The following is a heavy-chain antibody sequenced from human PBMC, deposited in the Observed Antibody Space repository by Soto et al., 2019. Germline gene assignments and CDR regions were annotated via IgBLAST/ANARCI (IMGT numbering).Heavy chain of an antibody. Sequence: PSETLSLTCTVSGGSISSSTYYWGWIRQPPGKGLEWIGRIYYSGSTYYNPSLKSRVTISVDTSKNQFSLKLSSVTAADTAVYYCANALGLYYFDYWGQGTLVTVSS. V-gene: IGHV4-39*01. CDR2: IYYSGST. CDR3: ANALGLYYFDY. J-gene: IGHJ4*02. D-gene: IGHD3-16*01. CDR1: GGSISSSTYY.